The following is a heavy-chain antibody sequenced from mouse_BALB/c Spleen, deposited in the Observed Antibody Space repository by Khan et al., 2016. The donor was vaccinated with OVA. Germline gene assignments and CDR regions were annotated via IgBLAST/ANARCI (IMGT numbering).Heavy chain of an antibody. CDR1: GYTFTDYA. D-gene: IGHD1-3*01. Sequence: QVQLKESGAELVRPGVSVKTSCKGSGYTFTDYAMHWVKQSHAKSLEWIGVISTYYGDADYNQKFKGKATMTVDKSSSTAYMELARLTSEDSAIYYGARGSGNSRFAYWGQGTLVTVAA. CDR3: ARGSGNSRFAY. CDR2: ISTYYGDA. V-gene: IGHV1S137*01. J-gene: IGHJ3*01.